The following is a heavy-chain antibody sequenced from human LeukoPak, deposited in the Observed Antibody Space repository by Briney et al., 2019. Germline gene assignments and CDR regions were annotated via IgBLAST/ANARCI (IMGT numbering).Heavy chain of an antibody. CDR1: GFTFSSYG. J-gene: IGHJ4*02. V-gene: IGHV3-30*18. CDR2: ISNDGSKK. D-gene: IGHD5-18*01. Sequence: GGSLRLSCAASGFTFSSYGMHRVRQAPGKGLDWVAVISNDGSKKYYADSVKGRFTISRDNSKNTLSLQVSSLRTEDTAVYYCAKDRYSYAFEYSDSWGQGTLVTVSS. CDR3: AKDRYSYAFEYSDS.